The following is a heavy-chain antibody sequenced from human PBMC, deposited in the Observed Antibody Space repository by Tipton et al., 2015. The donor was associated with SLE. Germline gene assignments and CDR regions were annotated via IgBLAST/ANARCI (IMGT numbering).Heavy chain of an antibody. V-gene: IGHV1-2*06. CDR3: AIVDYSDYQTDY. J-gene: IGHJ4*02. CDR2: IDPYSGET. CDR1: GYRFIAYS. Sequence: QVQLVQSGAGVKKPGASVKVSCTASGYRFIAYSMHWVRQAPGQGLQWMGRIDPYSGETNYAQKFQGSVTMTRDKSVSTAYLEMSRLKSDDTAVYYCAIVDYSDYQTDYWGQGTLVSVSS. D-gene: IGHD4-11*01.